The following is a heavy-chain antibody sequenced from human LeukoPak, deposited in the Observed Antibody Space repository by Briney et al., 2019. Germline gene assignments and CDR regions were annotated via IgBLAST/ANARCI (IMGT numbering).Heavy chain of an antibody. V-gene: IGHV3-21*01. D-gene: IGHD3-16*01. CDR2: ISSRSTYI. CDR3: ARSHPKLGELTEDDH. Sequence: GGSLRLSCAASGFTFSTYSMNWVRQAPGKGLEWVSSISSRSTYIYYADSVKGRFTISRDNAKNSLYLQMNSLRAEDTAVYYCARSHPKLGELTEDDHWGQGTLVTVSS. CDR1: GFTFSTYS. J-gene: IGHJ4*02.